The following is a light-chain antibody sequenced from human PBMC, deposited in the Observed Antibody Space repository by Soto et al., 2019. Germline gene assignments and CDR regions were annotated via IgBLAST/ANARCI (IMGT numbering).Light chain of an antibody. CDR2: LAS. CDR3: QQYNKWPLT. CDR1: QSIGTY. V-gene: IGKV1-39*01. J-gene: IGKJ1*01. Sequence: DIQMTQSPSSLSVYVGDRVSRTCRASQSIGTYLYWYQQKPGEAPKLLIYLASNLQSGVPSRFSGSGSGTDFTLTISSLQSEDFTVYYCQQYNKWPLTFGQGTKVDIK.